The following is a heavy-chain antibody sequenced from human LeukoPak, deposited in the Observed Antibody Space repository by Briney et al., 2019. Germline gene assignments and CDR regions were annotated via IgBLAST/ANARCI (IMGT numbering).Heavy chain of an antibody. V-gene: IGHV3-30-3*01. D-gene: IGHD3-22*01. Sequence: PGGSLRLSCAASGFTFSSYAMHWVHQAPGKGLEWVAVISYDGSNKYYADSVKGRFTISRDNSKNTLYLQMNSLRAEDTAVYYCARDYYDSSAGTGLIDYWGQGTLVTVSS. J-gene: IGHJ4*02. CDR2: ISYDGSNK. CDR3: ARDYYDSSAGTGLIDY. CDR1: GFTFSSYA.